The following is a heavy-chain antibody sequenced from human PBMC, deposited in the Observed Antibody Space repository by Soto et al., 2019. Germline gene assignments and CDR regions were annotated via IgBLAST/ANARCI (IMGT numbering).Heavy chain of an antibody. CDR3: ARGAYGRYYMDV. CDR1: GFTFSNYC. D-gene: IGHD3-16*01. Sequence: VQLVESGGGLVQPGGSLRLSCAASGFTFSNYCMHWVRQAPGEGLVWVSRINRDGSSTYYADSVKGRFTTSRENAKNTVYLQVNSLRGEDTAVYYCARGAYGRYYMDVWGKGTTVTVSS. V-gene: IGHV3-74*01. CDR2: INRDGSST. J-gene: IGHJ6*03.